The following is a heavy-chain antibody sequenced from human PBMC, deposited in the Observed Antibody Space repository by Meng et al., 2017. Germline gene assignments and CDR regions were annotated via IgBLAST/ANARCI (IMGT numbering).Heavy chain of an antibody. D-gene: IGHD2-8*02. Sequence: QLQMQESGPGVVKPSETLSLTCSVSGDSVSRGTNAWAWVRQPPGEGLERIGTIHYNGQTYYHPSLQSRVTISVDTSRNQFSLKVNSVTAADTAVYSCARNPTGFPNWCDPWGQGILVTVSS. V-gene: IGHV4-39*01. CDR1: GDSVSRGTNA. J-gene: IGHJ5*02. CDR2: IHYNGQT. CDR3: ARNPTGFPNWCDP.